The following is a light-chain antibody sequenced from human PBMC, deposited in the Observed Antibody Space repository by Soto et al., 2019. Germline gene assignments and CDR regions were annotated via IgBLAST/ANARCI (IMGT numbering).Light chain of an antibody. V-gene: IGKV1-9*01. CDR2: AAS. CDR3: QQLNSYPVLT. CDR1: QGISSY. Sequence: DIQLTQSPSFLSASVGDRVTITCRASQGISSYLAWYQQKPGKAPKLLIYAASTLQSGVPSRFSGSGSGTEFTRTFSSLQPEDFATHYFQQLNSYPVLTVGVGTKVEIK. J-gene: IGKJ4*01.